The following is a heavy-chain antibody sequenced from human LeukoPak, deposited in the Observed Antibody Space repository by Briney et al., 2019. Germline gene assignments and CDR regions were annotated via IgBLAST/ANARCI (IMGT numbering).Heavy chain of an antibody. CDR1: GYTFTSYY. D-gene: IGHD6-13*01. CDR3: ARAPVAAAGVALYYYYYMDV. Sequence: ASVKVSCKASGYTFTSYYMHWVRQAPGQGLEWMGIINPSGGSTSYAQKFQGRVTMTRDTSTSTVYMELSSLRSEDTAVYYCARAPVAAAGVALYYYYYMDVWGKGTTVTISS. J-gene: IGHJ6*03. V-gene: IGHV1-46*01. CDR2: INPSGGST.